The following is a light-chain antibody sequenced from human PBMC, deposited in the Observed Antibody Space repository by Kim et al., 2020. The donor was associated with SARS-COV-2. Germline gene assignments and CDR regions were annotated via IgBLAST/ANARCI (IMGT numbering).Light chain of an antibody. Sequence: SASIGDRVTITCRVSKMIDTWLAWYQQKPGKAPKLLIYLASTLENGVPPRFSGSGSGAEFTLTISSLQPDDFATYYCQHYSRFPYTFGQGTKLEI. J-gene: IGKJ2*01. CDR3: QHYSRFPYT. V-gene: IGKV1-5*03. CDR1: KMIDTW. CDR2: LAS.